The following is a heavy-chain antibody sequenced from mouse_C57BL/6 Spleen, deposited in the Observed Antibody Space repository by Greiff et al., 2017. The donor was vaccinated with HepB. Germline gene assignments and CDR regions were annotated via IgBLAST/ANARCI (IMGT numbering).Heavy chain of an antibody. Sequence: EVQLQESGPELVKPGASVKISCKASGYTFTDYYMNWVKQSHGKSLEWIGDINPNNGGTSYNQKFKGKATLTVDKSSSTAYMELRSLTSEDSAVYYCAREAYGSSPWYFDYWGQGTTLTVSS. D-gene: IGHD1-1*01. J-gene: IGHJ2*01. CDR3: AREAYGSSPWYFDY. CDR1: GYTFTDYY. CDR2: INPNNGGT. V-gene: IGHV1-26*01.